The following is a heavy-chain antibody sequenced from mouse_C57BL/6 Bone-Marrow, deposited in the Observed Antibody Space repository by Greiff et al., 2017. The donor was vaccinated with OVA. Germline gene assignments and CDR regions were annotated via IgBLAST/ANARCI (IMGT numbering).Heavy chain of an antibody. V-gene: IGHV1-50*01. D-gene: IGHD2-4*01. CDR1: GYTFTSYW. J-gene: IGHJ3*01. Sequence: QVQLQQPGAELVKPGASVKLSCKASGYTFTSYWMQWVNQRPGQGLEWIGEIDPSDSYTNYNQKFQGKATLTVDPSSSTAYMQLSSLTSEDSAVYYCARSRIYYDYDVAWFAYWGQGTLVTVSA. CDR3: ARSRIYYDYDVAWFAY. CDR2: IDPSDSYT.